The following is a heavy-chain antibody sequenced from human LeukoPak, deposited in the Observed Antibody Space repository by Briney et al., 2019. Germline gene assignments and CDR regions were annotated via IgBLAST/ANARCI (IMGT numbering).Heavy chain of an antibody. CDR1: GYSISSGYY. Sequence: PSETLSLTCTVSGYSISSGYYWGWIRQPPGKGLEWIGSIYHSGSTYYYPSLKSRVTIPVDTSKNQFALKLSSVTAADTAVYYCARITVATISGGGAFDIWGQGTMVTVSS. CDR2: IYHSGST. CDR3: ARITVATISGGGAFDI. D-gene: IGHD5-12*01. J-gene: IGHJ3*02. V-gene: IGHV4-38-2*02.